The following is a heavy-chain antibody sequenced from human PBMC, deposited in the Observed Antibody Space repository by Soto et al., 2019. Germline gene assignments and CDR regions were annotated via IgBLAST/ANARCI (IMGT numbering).Heavy chain of an antibody. Sequence: EVQLVESGGGLVQPGGSLTLSCAASGFTFSSYWMHWVRQAPGKGLEWVSRIKSDGSGTSYADSVKGRLTISRDNARNTLYLQMNSLRAEDTAVYFCARGDGDYYDGNGYLGRHWGQGTLVTVSS. V-gene: IGHV3-74*01. J-gene: IGHJ4*02. CDR1: GFTFSSYW. CDR3: ARGDGDYYDGNGYLGRH. D-gene: IGHD3-22*01. CDR2: IKSDGSGT.